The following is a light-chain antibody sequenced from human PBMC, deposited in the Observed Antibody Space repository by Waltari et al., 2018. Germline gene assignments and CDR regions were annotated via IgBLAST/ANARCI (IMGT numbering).Light chain of an antibody. V-gene: IGKV3-20*01. CDR1: QSVRGNY. CDR3: QQYDTSRT. Sequence: EIVLTQSPGTLSLSPGERGTLSCRASQSVRGNYVAGYQQKPGQAPRLLIYGASRRATGIPDRFTGSGSGTDFTLTISKLEPEDFAVYYCQQYDTSRTFGQGTKVEIK. CDR2: GAS. J-gene: IGKJ1*01.